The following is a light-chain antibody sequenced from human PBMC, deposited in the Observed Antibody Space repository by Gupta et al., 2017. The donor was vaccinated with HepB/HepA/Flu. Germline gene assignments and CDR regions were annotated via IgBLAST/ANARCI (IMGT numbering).Light chain of an antibody. CDR3: CSFAGSGTVV. CDR1: RSDIGSYSL. Sequence: QSVLTQPAPVSGSPGQSITISCTGTRSDIGSYSLVSWFQQHPGQAPKLIIYAVTKRPSGISHRFSASKSGSTASLTISALQTEDAAHYFCCSFAGSGTVVFGGGTQLTVL. CDR2: AVT. J-gene: IGLJ3*02. V-gene: IGLV2-23*02.